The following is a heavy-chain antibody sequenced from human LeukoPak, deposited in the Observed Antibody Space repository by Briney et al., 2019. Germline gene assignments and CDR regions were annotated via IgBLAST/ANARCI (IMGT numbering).Heavy chain of an antibody. V-gene: IGHV4-59*08. D-gene: IGHD6-13*01. Sequence: SETLSLTCTVSGGSISSYYWSWIRQPPGKGLEWIGYIYYSGSNNYNPSLKSRFTISVDTSKNQFSLKLSSVTAADTAVYYCARSGYSSSHNWFDPWGQGTLVTVSS. CDR3: ARSGYSSSHNWFDP. J-gene: IGHJ5*02. CDR2: IYYSGSN. CDR1: GGSISSYY.